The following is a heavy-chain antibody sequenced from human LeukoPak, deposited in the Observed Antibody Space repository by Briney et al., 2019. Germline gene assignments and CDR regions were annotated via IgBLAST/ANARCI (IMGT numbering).Heavy chain of an antibody. CDR1: GGSISSYY. V-gene: IGHV4-59*01. D-gene: IGHD6-13*01. CDR2: IYYSGST. Sequence: SETLSLTCTVSGGSISSYYWSWIRQPPGKGLEWIGYIYYSGSTNYNPSLKSRVTISVDMSKNQFSLKLSSVTAADTAVYYCARVYSSSWYRGAFDIWGQGTMVTVSS. CDR3: ARVYSSSWYRGAFDI. J-gene: IGHJ3*02.